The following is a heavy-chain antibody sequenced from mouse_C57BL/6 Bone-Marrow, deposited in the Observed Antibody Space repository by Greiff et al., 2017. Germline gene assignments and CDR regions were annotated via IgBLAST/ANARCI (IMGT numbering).Heavy chain of an antibody. CDR1: GFTFSSYG. D-gene: IGHD4-1*01. CDR2: ISSGGSYT. V-gene: IGHV5-6*01. J-gene: IGHJ2*01. CDR3: ARQITGYYFDY. Sequence: EVQLVESGGDLVKPGGSLKLSCAASGFTFSSYGMSWVRQTPDKRLEWVATISSGGSYTYYPDSVKGRFTISRDNAKKTLYRQMRSLKSEDTAMYYCARQITGYYFDYWGQGTTLTVSS.